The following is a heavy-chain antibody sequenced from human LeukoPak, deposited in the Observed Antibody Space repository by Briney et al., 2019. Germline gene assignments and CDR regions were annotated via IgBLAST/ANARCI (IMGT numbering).Heavy chain of an antibody. D-gene: IGHD3-22*01. V-gene: IGHV4-34*01. CDR2: MNYCGCT. CDR1: GGFFSGYY. J-gene: IGHJ6*03. CDR3: ARGRQDVTMIVVIMTAVSYYLDV. Sequence: PSETLSLTCAVYGGFFSGYYWTWIRHTPAKGVEGIGEMNYCGCTNYTPSLKSQVTISVDKSKIQFSLTLSSVTAAYTAVYYWARGRQDVTMIVVIMTAVSYYLDVWGKGTTVTVS.